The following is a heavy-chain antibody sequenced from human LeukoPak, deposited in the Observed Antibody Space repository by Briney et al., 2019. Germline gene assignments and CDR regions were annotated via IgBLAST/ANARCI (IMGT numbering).Heavy chain of an antibody. CDR1: GFTFSSYS. Sequence: GRSLRLSCAASGFTFSSYSMNWVRQAPGKGLEWVSSISSSSSYIYYADSVKGRFTISRDNAKNSLYLQMNSLRAEDTAVYYCARAIAIRGFDYWGQGTLVTVSS. D-gene: IGHD3-16*02. V-gene: IGHV3-21*01. CDR3: ARAIAIRGFDY. J-gene: IGHJ4*02. CDR2: ISSSSSYI.